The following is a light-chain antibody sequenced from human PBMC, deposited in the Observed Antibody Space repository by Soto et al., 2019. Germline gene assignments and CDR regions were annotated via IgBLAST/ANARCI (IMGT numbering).Light chain of an antibody. CDR1: QSVSSY. CDR3: QQRSNWL. V-gene: IGKV3-11*01. CDR2: DAS. Sequence: EIVLTQSPATLSLSPGERATLSCRASQSVSSYLAWYQQKPGQAPRLLIYDASNRATGIPARFSGSGSGTDFNLTISSLEPEDFAVYYCQQRSNWLFGGGTKVDIK. J-gene: IGKJ4*01.